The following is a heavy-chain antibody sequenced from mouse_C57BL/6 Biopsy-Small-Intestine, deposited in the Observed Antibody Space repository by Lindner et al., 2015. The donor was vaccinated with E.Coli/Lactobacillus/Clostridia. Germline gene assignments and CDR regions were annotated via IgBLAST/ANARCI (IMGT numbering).Heavy chain of an antibody. CDR2: IYPGDGDP. CDR1: GYAFSTSW. CDR3: AVYGSGSSYWYFDV. D-gene: IGHD1-1*01. V-gene: IGHV1-82*01. J-gene: IGHJ1*03. Sequence: VQLQESGPELVKPGASVKISCKASGYAFSTSWMNWVQQRPGKGLEWIGRIYPGDGDPNYNGKFKGKATLTADKSSSTAYMQLSSLTSEDSAVYFCAVYGSGSSYWYFDVWGTGTTVTVSS.